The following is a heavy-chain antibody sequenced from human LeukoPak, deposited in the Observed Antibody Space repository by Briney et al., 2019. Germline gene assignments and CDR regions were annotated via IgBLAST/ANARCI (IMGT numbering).Heavy chain of an antibody. J-gene: IGHJ6*02. CDR1: GYTFTGYY. V-gene: IGHV1-2*04. Sequence: ASVKVSCKASGYTFTGYYMHWVRQAPGQGLEWMGWINPNSGGTNYAQKFQGWVTMTRDTSISTAYMELSRLRSEDTAVYYCASGGGWLVLPEAPDYYGMDVWGQGTTVTVSS. CDR2: INPNSGGT. CDR3: ASGGGWLVLPEAPDYYGMDV. D-gene: IGHD6-19*01.